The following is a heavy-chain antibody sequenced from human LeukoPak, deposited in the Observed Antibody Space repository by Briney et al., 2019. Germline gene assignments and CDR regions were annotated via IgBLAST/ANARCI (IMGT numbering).Heavy chain of an antibody. CDR3: ARGDWNDPYNWFDP. V-gene: IGHV4-59*01. CDR2: IYYSGST. D-gene: IGHD1-1*01. J-gene: IGHJ5*02. CDR1: GGSISSYY. Sequence: SETLSLTCTASGGSISSYYWSWIRQPPGKGLEWIGYIYYSGSTNYNPSLKSRVTISVDTSKNQFSLKLSSVTAADTAVYYCARGDWNDPYNWFDPRGQGALVTVSS.